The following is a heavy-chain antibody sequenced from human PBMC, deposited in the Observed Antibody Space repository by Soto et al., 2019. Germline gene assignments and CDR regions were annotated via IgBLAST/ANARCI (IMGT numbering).Heavy chain of an antibody. CDR3: AKAQAWELLFDF. Sequence: SETLSLTCTVSGASISSGGYYWSWIRQHPGKGLEWIANIYYSGSTYYNPSLKNRVTISIDTPKNQFSLKLSSVTAADTAVYYCAKAQAWELLFDFWGPGTLVTVSS. V-gene: IGHV4-31*03. CDR2: IYYSGST. D-gene: IGHD1-26*01. CDR1: GASISSGGYY. J-gene: IGHJ4*02.